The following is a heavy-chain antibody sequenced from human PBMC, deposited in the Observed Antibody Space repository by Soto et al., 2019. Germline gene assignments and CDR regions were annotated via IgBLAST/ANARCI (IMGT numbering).Heavy chain of an antibody. D-gene: IGHD1-20*01. Sequence: EVQLVESGGGLVKPGGSLRLSCAASGFSFSSYGMNWVRQAPGKGLEWVAAISCSGTNIHYADSVKGRFTVSRDNAKKSVYYLQMNSLRAEDTAVQYCASVPQENNWNPLFYYIMDVWGKGTTVTVSS. CDR3: ASVPQENNWNPLFYYIMDV. CDR2: ISCSGTNI. J-gene: IGHJ6*04. CDR1: GFSFSSYG. V-gene: IGHV3-21*01.